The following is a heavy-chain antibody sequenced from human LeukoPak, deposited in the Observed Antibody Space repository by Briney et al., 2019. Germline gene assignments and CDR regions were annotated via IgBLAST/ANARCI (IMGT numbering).Heavy chain of an antibody. CDR2: INHNGNVN. D-gene: IGHD1-1*01. V-gene: IGHV3-7*01. CDR1: GFTFSSYW. Sequence: GGSLRLSCAASGFTFSSYWMNWARQAPGKGLEWVASINHNGNVNYYVDSVKGRFTISRDNAKNTLYLHMRSLRVEDTAVYYCARDMNGLTWGQGTLVTVSS. J-gene: IGHJ5*02. CDR3: ARDMNGLT.